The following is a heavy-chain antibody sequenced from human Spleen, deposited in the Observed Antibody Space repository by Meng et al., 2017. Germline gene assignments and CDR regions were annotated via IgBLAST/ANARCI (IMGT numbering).Heavy chain of an antibody. CDR3: ARDNSGWYFFDY. CDR1: GYTFTNYP. Sequence: QVKMVQSGSEVKNTGSSENVSCKDSGYTFTNYPMNWVRKGPGQGLEGMGRIKTYTGNPTYAQGFTGRFVFSMDTSVSTTYLQISSLKAEDTAVYYCARDNSGWYFFDYWGQGTLVTVSS. D-gene: IGHD6-19*01. J-gene: IGHJ4*02. V-gene: IGHV7-4-1*02. CDR2: IKTYTGNP.